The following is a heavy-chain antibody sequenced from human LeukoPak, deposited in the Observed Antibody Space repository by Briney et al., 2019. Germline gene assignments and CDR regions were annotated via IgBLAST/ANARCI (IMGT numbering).Heavy chain of an antibody. D-gene: IGHD6-13*01. J-gene: IGHJ4*02. CDR3: AVGRRSSLFFDY. CDR2: INHSGST. Sequence: SETLSLTCAVYGGSFSGYYWSWIRQPPGKGLEWIGEINHSGSTNYNPSLKSRVTISVDTSKNQFSLKLSSVTAADTAVYYCAVGRRSSLFFDYWGQGTLVSVSS. V-gene: IGHV4-34*01. CDR1: GGSFSGYY.